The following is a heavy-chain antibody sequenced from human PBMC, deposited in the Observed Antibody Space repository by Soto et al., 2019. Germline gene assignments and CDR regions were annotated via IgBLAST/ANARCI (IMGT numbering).Heavy chain of an antibody. V-gene: IGHV4-38-2*02. Sequence: SETVSLTCAVSGYSISSGYYWGWIRQPPGKGLEWIVSIYHTGSTYYKPSLKSRVTISVHTSKNQFSLKLSSVTAADTAVYYCAREGYGEALDYWGQGTLVNVSS. J-gene: IGHJ4*02. CDR3: AREGYGEALDY. D-gene: IGHD4-17*01. CDR2: IYHTGST. CDR1: GYSISSGYY.